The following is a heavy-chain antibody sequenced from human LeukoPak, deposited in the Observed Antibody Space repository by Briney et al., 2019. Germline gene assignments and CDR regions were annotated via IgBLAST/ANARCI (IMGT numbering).Heavy chain of an antibody. V-gene: IGHV4-59*01. CDR2: IYYTGSA. Sequence: SETLSLTCTVSGGSISSYYWSWIRQPPGKGLEWIGYIYYTGSANYNPSLKSRVTMSVDTSMNQFSLKLSSVTAADTAVYYCARAPYPWGQGTLVTVSS. CDR1: GGSISSYY. J-gene: IGHJ5*02. CDR3: ARAPYP.